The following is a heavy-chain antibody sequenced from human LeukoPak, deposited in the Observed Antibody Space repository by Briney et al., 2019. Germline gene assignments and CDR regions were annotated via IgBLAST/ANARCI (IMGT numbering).Heavy chain of an antibody. CDR3: ARGGFYCGGDCYVDY. CDR1: GGSFSPYY. CDR2: INHSGST. D-gene: IGHD2-21*02. J-gene: IGHJ4*02. V-gene: IGHV4-34*01. Sequence: SETLSLTCAVYGGSFSPYYWSWIRQPPGKGLEWIGEINHSGSTNYNPSLKSRVTISVDTPKNQFSLRLSSVTAADTAVYYCARGGFYCGGDCYVDYWGQGTLVTVSS.